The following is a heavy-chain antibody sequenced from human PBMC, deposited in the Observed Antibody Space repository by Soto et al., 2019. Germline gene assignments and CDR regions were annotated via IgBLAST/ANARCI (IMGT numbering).Heavy chain of an antibody. CDR2: ISYDGSNK. D-gene: IGHD4-17*01. Sequence: GGSLRLSCAASGFTFSSYAMHWVRQAPGKGLEWVAVISYDGSNKYYADSVKGRFTISADKSISTAYLQWSSLKASDTAMYYCATPYADYDHWGQGTLVTVSS. V-gene: IGHV3-30-3*01. CDR3: ATPYADYDH. J-gene: IGHJ5*02. CDR1: GFTFSSYA.